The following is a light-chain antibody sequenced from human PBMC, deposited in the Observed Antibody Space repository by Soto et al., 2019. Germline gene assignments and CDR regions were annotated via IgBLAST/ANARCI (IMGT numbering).Light chain of an antibody. CDR1: QSVSSY. Sequence: EIVLTQSPATLSLSPGERATLSCRASQSVSSYLAWYQQKPGQAPRLLIYDASNRATGIPARFSGSGSETGFSLVIRSLTTEDPAVYYWQHRSKGPLVPFVHRNKVDIK. CDR2: DAS. CDR3: QHRSKGPLVP. J-gene: IGKJ3*01. V-gene: IGKV3-11*01.